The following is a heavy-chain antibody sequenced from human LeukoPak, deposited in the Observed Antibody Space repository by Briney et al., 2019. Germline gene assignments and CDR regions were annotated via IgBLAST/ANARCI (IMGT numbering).Heavy chain of an antibody. J-gene: IGHJ5*02. CDR2: IWYDGSNK. CDR1: GFTFSSYG. CDR3: AGVSGSYYRNWFDP. D-gene: IGHD1-26*01. V-gene: IGHV3-33*01. Sequence: GGSLRLSCAASGFTFSSYGMHWVRQAPGKGLEWVAVIWYDGSNKYYADSVKGRFTISRDNSKNTLYLQMNSLRAEDTAVYYCAGVSGSYYRNWFDPWGQGTLVTVSS.